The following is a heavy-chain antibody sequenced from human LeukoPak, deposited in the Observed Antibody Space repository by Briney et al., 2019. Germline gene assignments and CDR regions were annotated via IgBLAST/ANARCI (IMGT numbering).Heavy chain of an antibody. V-gene: IGHV3-21*01. CDR3: ASSSSWSSIDY. CDR2: ISSSSSYI. CDR1: GFTLSSYS. D-gene: IGHD6-13*01. Sequence: GGSLRLSCAASGFTLSSYSMNWVRQAPGNGLEWVSSISSSSSYIYYADSVKGRFTISRDNAKNSLYLQKNSLRAEDTAVYYCASSSSWSSIDYWGQGTLVTVSS. J-gene: IGHJ4*02.